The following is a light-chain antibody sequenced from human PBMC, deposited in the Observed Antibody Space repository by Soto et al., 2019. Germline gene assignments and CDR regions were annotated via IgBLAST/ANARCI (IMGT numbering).Light chain of an antibody. V-gene: IGKV1-5*03. CDR3: QQSYSTPLT. CDR2: KAS. J-gene: IGKJ4*01. CDR1: QSTSSW. Sequence: IQMTQSPSILSASVGDRVTITCRASQSTSSWLAWYQQKPGKAPNLLIHKASHLESGVPSRFSGSGSGTDFTLTISSLQPEDFATYYCQQSYSTPLTFGGGTKVDIK.